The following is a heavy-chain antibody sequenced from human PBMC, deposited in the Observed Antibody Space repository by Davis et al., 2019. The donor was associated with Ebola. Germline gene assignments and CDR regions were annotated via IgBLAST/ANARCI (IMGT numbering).Heavy chain of an antibody. CDR3: ARYTGMAAAGTGYYYGMDV. D-gene: IGHD6-13*01. J-gene: IGHJ6*02. CDR2: INHSGST. CDR1: GGSFSGYY. V-gene: IGHV4-34*01. Sequence: MPGGSLRLSCAVYGGSFSGYYWSWIRQPPGKGLEWIGEINHSGSTNYNPSLKSRVTISVDTSKNQVSLKLSSVTAADTAVYYCARYTGMAAAGTGYYYGMDVWGQGTTVTVSS.